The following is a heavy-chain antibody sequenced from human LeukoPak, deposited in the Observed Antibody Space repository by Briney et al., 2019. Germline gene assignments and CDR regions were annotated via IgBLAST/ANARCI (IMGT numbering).Heavy chain of an antibody. CDR1: GGSISSYSW. Sequence: SETLSLTCAVSGGSISSYSWWSRFRQPPGKGLEWIGEIHHDGRTNYNPSLKSRVTISVDKSKNQLSVELTSVTAADTAVYYCARGGNYLFDYWGQGTPVTVSS. J-gene: IGHJ4*02. CDR3: ARGGNYLFDY. V-gene: IGHV4-4*02. CDR2: IHHDGRT. D-gene: IGHD3-16*01.